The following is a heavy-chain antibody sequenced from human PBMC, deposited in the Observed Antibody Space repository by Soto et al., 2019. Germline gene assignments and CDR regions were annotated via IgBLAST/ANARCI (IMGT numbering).Heavy chain of an antibody. J-gene: IGHJ6*03. D-gene: IGHD3-3*01. V-gene: IGHV3-7*01. CDR3: ARDRNWYDFWSGYSNYYYYMDV. Sequence: EVQLVESGGGLVQPGGSLRLSCAASGFTFSSYWMSWVRQAPGKGLEWVANIKQDGSEKYYVDSVKGRFTISRDNAKNSLYLQMNSLRAEDPAVYYCARDRNWYDFWSGYSNYYYYMDVWGKGTTVTVSS. CDR2: IKQDGSEK. CDR1: GFTFSSYW.